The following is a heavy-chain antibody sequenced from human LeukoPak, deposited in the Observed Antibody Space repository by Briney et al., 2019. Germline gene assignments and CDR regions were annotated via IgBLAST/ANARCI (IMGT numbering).Heavy chain of an antibody. CDR3: ARDGRGYYF. D-gene: IGHD3-22*01. V-gene: IGHV4-59*12. Sequence: PSETLSLTCTVSGGSIGTYYWSWIRQPPGRGLEWIGYVHYSGSTRYSPSLKGRVTVSVDTSKNQFSLKLSSVTAADTAVYYCARDGRGYYFWGQGTLVTVSS. CDR2: VHYSGST. J-gene: IGHJ4*02. CDR1: GGSIGTYY.